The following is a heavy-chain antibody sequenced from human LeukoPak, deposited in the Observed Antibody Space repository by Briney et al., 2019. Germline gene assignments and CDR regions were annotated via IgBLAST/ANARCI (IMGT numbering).Heavy chain of an antibody. CDR2: IYYSGST. V-gene: IGHV4-61*01. Sequence: PSETLSLTCAVSGYSISSGYYWSWIRQPPGKGLEWIGYIYYSGSTNYNPSLKSRVTISVDTSKNQFSLKLSSVTAADTAVYYCARDPYDFGRGDIWGQGTMVTVSS. CDR1: GYSISSGYY. J-gene: IGHJ3*02. D-gene: IGHD3-3*01. CDR3: ARDPYDFGRGDI.